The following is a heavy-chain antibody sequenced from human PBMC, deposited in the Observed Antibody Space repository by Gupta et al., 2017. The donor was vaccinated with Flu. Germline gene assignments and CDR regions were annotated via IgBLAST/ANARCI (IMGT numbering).Heavy chain of an antibody. V-gene: IGHV4-61*02. D-gene: IGHD3-22*01. CDR3: ARGWDYYDSSGGVDY. J-gene: IGHJ4*02. CDR2: IYTSGST. CDR1: GGSIISGSYY. Sequence: QAQLQETGSGLVKPSQTLSLTCTVSGGSIISGSYYWSWIRQPAGKGLEWIGRIYTSGSTNYNPSRTSRVTISVDTSKNQFSLKLSSVAAADTAVYYCARGWDYYDSSGGVDYWGQGALVTVSS.